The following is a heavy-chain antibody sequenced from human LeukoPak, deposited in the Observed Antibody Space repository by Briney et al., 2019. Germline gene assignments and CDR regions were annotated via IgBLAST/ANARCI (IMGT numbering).Heavy chain of an antibody. D-gene: IGHD3-16*02. V-gene: IGHV3-23*01. J-gene: IGHJ4*02. Sequence: GGSLRLSCAASGFTFSSYAMSWVRQAPGERLEWVLAISPSGGSTYYADSVKGRFTLSRDKSTNTLYLQMNSLRAEDTAIYYCAKGRPYDYVWGTYRTGFDYWGQGTLVTVSS. CDR3: AKGRPYDYVWGTYRTGFDY. CDR2: ISPSGGST. CDR1: GFTFSSYA.